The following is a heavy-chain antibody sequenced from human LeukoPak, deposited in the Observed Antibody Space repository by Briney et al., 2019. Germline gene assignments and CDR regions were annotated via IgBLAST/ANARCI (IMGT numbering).Heavy chain of an antibody. D-gene: IGHD6-13*01. V-gene: IGHV3-7*03. Sequence: GGSLRLSCAASGFTSSSYWMSWVRQAPGKGLEWVANIKKDGSEKYYVDSVKGRFTISRDNAKNSLYLQMNSLRAEDTAVCFCARGLYSSTTYYFDYWGQGTLVTVSS. CDR1: GFTSSSYW. J-gene: IGHJ4*02. CDR3: ARGLYSSTTYYFDY. CDR2: IKKDGSEK.